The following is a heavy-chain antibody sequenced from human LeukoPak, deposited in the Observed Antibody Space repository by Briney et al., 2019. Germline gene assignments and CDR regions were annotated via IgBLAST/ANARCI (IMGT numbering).Heavy chain of an antibody. CDR2: ISRDGI. J-gene: IGHJ4*02. V-gene: IGHV3-74*01. CDR3: VKDMGRCGGNC. Sequence: GGSLRLSCVASGFSFSSYWMHWVRQAPGKGPEWVARISRDGITVDPVKGRLTISRDNAKNTLYLQMNSLRTEDTAIYYCVKDMGRCGGNCWGQGTLVTVSS. D-gene: IGHD2-15*01. CDR1: GFSFSSYW.